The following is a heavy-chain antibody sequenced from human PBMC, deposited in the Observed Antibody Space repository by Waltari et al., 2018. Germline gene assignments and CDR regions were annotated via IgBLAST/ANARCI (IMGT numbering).Heavy chain of an antibody. CDR2: MSVSDDT. Sequence: EVQLLESGGGLVQPGGSLRLSCAASGIIFNNFAINWVRLTPGTGVVWVSAMSVSDDTHYADAVKGRFTVSRDTSKNTVYLQMNDLRAEDTAIYYCATPFYNWDDPLHSWGQGTLVAVSS. J-gene: IGHJ4*02. CDR3: ATPFYNWDDPLHS. CDR1: GIIFNNFA. V-gene: IGHV3-23*01. D-gene: IGHD1-20*01.